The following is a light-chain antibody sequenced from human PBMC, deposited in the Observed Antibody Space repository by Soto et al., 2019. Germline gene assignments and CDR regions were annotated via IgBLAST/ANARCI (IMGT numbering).Light chain of an antibody. V-gene: IGLV2-14*01. CDR3: SSYTSSSTLV. CDR1: SSDVGGYNY. Sequence: QSVLTQPASVSGSPGQSITISCTGTSSDVGGYNYVSWYQQRPGKAPKLMIYEVSYRPSGVSNRFSGSISDNTASLTISGLQAEDEADYYCSSYTSSSTLVFGGGTKVTVL. J-gene: IGLJ2*01. CDR2: EVS.